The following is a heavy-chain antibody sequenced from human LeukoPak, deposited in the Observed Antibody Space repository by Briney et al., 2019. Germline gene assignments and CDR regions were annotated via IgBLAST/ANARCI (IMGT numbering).Heavy chain of an antibody. D-gene: IGHD3-22*01. J-gene: IGHJ3*02. CDR3: ARDFGGYYPIDAFDN. CDR2: IYTSGST. Sequence: SETLSLTCTVSGGSISSGSYYWSWIRQPAGKGLEWIGRIYTSGSTNYNPSLKSRVTISVDTSKNQFSLKLSSVTAADTAVYYCARDFGGYYPIDAFDNWGQGTMVTVSS. V-gene: IGHV4-61*02. CDR1: GGSISSGSYY.